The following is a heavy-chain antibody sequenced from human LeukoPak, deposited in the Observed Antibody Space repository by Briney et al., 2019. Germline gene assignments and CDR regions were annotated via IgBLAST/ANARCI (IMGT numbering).Heavy chain of an antibody. J-gene: IGHJ5*02. Sequence: GASVNVSCKASVGTFSSYAISFVRQAPGQRLEWTGEIIPILVISNYPQKFQRKVTITADKSTSTAYMELSSLRSEDTAVYYCARDSCSGGRCYRWFDTWGQGTLVTVSS. CDR2: IIPILVIS. V-gene: IGHV1-69*10. D-gene: IGHD2-15*01. CDR1: VGTFSSYA. CDR3: ARDSCSGGRCYRWFDT.